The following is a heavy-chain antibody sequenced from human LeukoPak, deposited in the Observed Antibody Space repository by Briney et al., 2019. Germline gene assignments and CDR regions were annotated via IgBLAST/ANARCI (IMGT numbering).Heavy chain of an antibody. D-gene: IGHD3-10*01. CDR3: ARDNGSGRKNWFDP. CDR2: IYYSGST. V-gene: IGHV4-39*07. Sequence: SETLSLTCTVSGGSISSSSYYWGWIRQPPGKGLEWIGSIYYSGSTYYNPSLKSRVTISVDTSKNQFSLKLSSVTAADTAVYYCARDNGSGRKNWFDPWGQGTLATVSS. J-gene: IGHJ5*02. CDR1: GGSISSSSYY.